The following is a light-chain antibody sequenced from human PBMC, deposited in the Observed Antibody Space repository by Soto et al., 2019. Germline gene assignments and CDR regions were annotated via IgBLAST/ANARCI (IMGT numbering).Light chain of an antibody. CDR1: QSVSSN. V-gene: IGKV3-15*01. Sequence: EIVMTQSPATLSVSPGERATLSCRASQSVSSNLAWYQQKPGQAPRLLIYGASTRATGIPARFSGSGSGTEFTLTISSLQCEDFAVYYCQQYKNWPPPWTFGQGTKVEIK. J-gene: IGKJ1*01. CDR2: GAS. CDR3: QQYKNWPPPWT.